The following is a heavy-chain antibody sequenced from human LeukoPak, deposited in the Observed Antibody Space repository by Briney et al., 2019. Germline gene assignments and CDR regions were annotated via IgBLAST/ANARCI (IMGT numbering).Heavy chain of an antibody. D-gene: IGHD3-16*01. Sequence: GGSLRLSCEASGLTFSNSAMGWFRQAPGKGLEWVSGVSASGHYTYYADSAKGRFTISRDNSKNTLFLQMNSLRAEDTALYYCVKDGSWGDYYFYFYIDVWGKGTTVTVSS. CDR2: VSASGHYT. CDR3: VKDGSWGDYYFYFYIDV. CDR1: GLTFSNSA. J-gene: IGHJ6*03. V-gene: IGHV3-23*01.